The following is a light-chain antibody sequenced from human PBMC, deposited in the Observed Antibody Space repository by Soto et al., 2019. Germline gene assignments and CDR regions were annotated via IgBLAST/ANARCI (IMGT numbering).Light chain of an antibody. CDR3: SSYAGSNIFYV. Sequence: QSVLTQPPSASGSPGQSVTISCTGTSSDVGGYNYVSWYQQHPGKAPKLMIYEVNKRPSGVPDRFSGSKSGNTVSLTVSGLQAEDEADYYCSSYAGSNIFYVFGTGTKVTVL. V-gene: IGLV2-8*01. CDR2: EVN. CDR1: SSDVGGYNY. J-gene: IGLJ1*01.